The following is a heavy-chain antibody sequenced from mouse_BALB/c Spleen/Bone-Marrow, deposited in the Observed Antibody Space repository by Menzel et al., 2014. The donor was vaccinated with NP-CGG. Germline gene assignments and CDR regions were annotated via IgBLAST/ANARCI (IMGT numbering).Heavy chain of an antibody. Sequence: DVHLVESGGGLVQPGGSRKLSCAASGFTFSSFGMHWVRQAPEKELEWVAYISSGSSTIYYADTVKGRFTISRDNPKNTLFLQMTSLRSEDTAMYYCTRKGALITHYYAMDYWGQGTSVSVSS. V-gene: IGHV5-17*02. CDR3: TRKGALITHYYAMDY. CDR2: ISSGSSTI. J-gene: IGHJ4*01. D-gene: IGHD2-4*01. CDR1: GFTFSSFG.